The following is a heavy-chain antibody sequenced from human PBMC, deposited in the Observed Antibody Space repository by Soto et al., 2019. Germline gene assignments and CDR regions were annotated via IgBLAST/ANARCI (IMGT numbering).Heavy chain of an antibody. V-gene: IGHV4-39*01. CDR3: ARPTYYYDSSGPPAY. D-gene: IGHD3-22*01. Sequence: SETLSLTCTVSGGSISSSNYYWGWIRQPPGKGLEWIGSIYYSGSTYYNMSLESRVAISVDTSKNQFSLKLNSVTAEDTAVYYCARPTYYYDSSGPPAYWGQGTLVTVS. CDR2: IYYSGST. CDR1: GGSISSSNYY. J-gene: IGHJ4*02.